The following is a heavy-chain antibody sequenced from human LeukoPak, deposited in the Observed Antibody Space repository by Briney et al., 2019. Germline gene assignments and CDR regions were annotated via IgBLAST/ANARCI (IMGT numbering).Heavy chain of an antibody. CDR2: ISSSSSTI. CDR1: GFTFSSYS. D-gene: IGHD1-1*01. CDR3: AKDPHNGNYYYYYMDV. Sequence: GGSLRLSCAASGFTFSSYSMNWVRQAPGKGLEWVSYISSSSSTIYYADSVKGRFTISRDNAKNSLYLQMNSLRAEDTAVYYCAKDPHNGNYYYYYMDVWGKGTTVTISS. J-gene: IGHJ6*03. V-gene: IGHV3-48*01.